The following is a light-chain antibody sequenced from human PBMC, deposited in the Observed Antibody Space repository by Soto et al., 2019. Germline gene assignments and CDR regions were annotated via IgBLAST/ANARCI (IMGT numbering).Light chain of an antibody. CDR1: SSDVGSYNL. V-gene: IGLV2-23*02. CDR2: EVS. Sequence: QSALTQPASVSGSPRQSITISCTGTSSDVGSYNLVSWYQQHPGKAPKLMIYEVSKRPSGVSNRFSGSKSGNTASLTISGLQAEDEADYYCCSYAGSSTFYGFGTGTKVTVL. J-gene: IGLJ1*01. CDR3: CSYAGSSTFYG.